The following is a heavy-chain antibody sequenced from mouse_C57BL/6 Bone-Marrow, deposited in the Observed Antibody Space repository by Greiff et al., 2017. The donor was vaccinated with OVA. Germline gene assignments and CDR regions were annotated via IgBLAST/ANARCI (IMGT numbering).Heavy chain of an antibody. CDR1: GFTFSDYG. CDR2: ISRGSSTI. J-gene: IGHJ3*01. Sequence: EVQGVESGGGLVKPGGSLKLSCAASGFTFSDYGMHWVRQAPEQGLEWVAYISRGSSTIYYADTVKGRFTISRDNAKNTLFLQLTSLRSEDTAMYYCARGNWDRFAYGGQGTLVTVSA. V-gene: IGHV5-17*01. D-gene: IGHD4-1*01. CDR3: ARGNWDRFAY.